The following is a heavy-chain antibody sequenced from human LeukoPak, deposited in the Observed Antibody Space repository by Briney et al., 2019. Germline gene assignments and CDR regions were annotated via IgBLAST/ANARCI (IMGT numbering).Heavy chain of an antibody. CDR3: ARNGWYSVDY. CDR1: GGSFTGSFSTYY. J-gene: IGHJ4*02. V-gene: IGHV4-34*01. Sequence: PSETLSLTCAVSGGSFTGSFSTYYWSWIRQPPGKGLEWIGETNHSGSTTYNPSLKSRVTISIDTSKNHFSLKLSSVTAADTAMYYCARNGWYSVDYWGQGTQVIVSS. D-gene: IGHD6-19*01. CDR2: TNHSGST.